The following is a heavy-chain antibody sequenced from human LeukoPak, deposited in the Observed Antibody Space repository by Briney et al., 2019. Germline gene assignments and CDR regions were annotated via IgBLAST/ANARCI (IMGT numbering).Heavy chain of an antibody. CDR1: GFTYSSYG. V-gene: IGHV3-33*01. CDR3: ARDWSLMITFGGVIVNPGY. D-gene: IGHD3-16*02. Sequence: GGSLRLSCAASGFTYSSYGMHWVRQAPGKGLEWVAFIWYDGSNKYYADSVKGRFTISRDNAKNSLYLQMNSLRAEDTAVYYCARDWSLMITFGGVIVNPGYWGQGTLVTVSS. J-gene: IGHJ4*02. CDR2: IWYDGSNK.